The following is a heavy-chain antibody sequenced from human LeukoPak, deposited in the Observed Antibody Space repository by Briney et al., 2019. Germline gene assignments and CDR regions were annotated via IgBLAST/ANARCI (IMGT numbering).Heavy chain of an antibody. Sequence: SETLSLTWTVSGASISSYYWTWIRQPAGKGLEWIGRIHSSGSTNYNPSLKSRAAMSVDTSTNQFSLKLSSVTAADTAVYYCARLSADSSSSRGFDYWGQGTLVTVSS. J-gene: IGHJ4*02. V-gene: IGHV4-4*07. CDR3: ARLSADSSSSRGFDY. CDR2: IHSSGST. D-gene: IGHD2-2*01. CDR1: GASISSYY.